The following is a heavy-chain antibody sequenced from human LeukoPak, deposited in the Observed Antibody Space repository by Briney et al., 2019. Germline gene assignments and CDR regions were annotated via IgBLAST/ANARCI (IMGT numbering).Heavy chain of an antibody. D-gene: IGHD3-10*01. CDR3: ARGHSITMVRGVINWFDP. Sequence: SETLSLTCAVYGGSFSGYYWSWIRQPPGKGLEWTGEINHSGSTNYNPSLKSRVTISVDTSKNQFSLKLSSVTAADTAVYYCARGHSITMVRGVINWFDPWGQGTLVTVSS. J-gene: IGHJ5*02. CDR2: INHSGST. V-gene: IGHV4-34*01. CDR1: GGSFSGYY.